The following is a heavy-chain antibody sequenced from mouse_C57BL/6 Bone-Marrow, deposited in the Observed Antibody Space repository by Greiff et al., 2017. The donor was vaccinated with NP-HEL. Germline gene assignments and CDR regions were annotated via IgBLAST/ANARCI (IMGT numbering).Heavy chain of an antibody. V-gene: IGHV1-72*01. J-gene: IGHJ2*01. CDR3: ARGIYYDLVPYFDY. Sequence: QVQLKQPGAELVKPGASVKLSCKASGYTFTSYWMHWVKQRPGRGLEWIGRIDPNSGGTKYNEKFKSKATLTVDKPSSTAYMQLSSLTSEDSAVYYCARGIYYDLVPYFDYWGQGTTLTVSS. CDR2: IDPNSGGT. D-gene: IGHD2-4*01. CDR1: GYTFTSYW.